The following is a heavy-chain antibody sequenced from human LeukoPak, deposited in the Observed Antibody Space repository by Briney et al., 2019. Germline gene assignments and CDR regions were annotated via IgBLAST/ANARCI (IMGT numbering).Heavy chain of an antibody. D-gene: IGHD2-21*02. CDR2: IYYSGST. Sequence: PSETLSLTCTVSGGSISSGGYYWSWLRQHPGKGLEWIGNIYYSGSTDYNPSLKSRLAISIDTSKNQFSLNLSSVTAADTAVYYCARDLSYCGGDCYPYYFDYWGQGSLVTVSS. V-gene: IGHV4-31*03. CDR1: GGSISSGGYY. CDR3: ARDLSYCGGDCYPYYFDY. J-gene: IGHJ4*02.